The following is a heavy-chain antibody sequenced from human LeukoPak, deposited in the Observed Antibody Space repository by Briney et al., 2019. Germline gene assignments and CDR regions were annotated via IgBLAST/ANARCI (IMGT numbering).Heavy chain of an antibody. CDR2: INPNSGGT. CDR1: GYTFTCYY. Sequence: GASVKVSCKASGYTFTCYYMHWVRQAPGQGLEWMGRINPNSGGTNYAQKFQGRVTMTRDTSISTAYMELSRLRSDDTAVYYCARDLYSSSWYGYSYWGQGTLVTVSS. V-gene: IGHV1-2*06. CDR3: ARDLYSSSWYGYSY. D-gene: IGHD6-13*01. J-gene: IGHJ4*02.